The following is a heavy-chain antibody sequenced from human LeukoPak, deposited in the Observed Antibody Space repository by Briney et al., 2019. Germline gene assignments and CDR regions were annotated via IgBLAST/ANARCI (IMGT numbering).Heavy chain of an antibody. CDR1: WFTFSNYW. CDR3: ARGGSYGDY. Sequence: GGSLRLSCAASWFTFSNYWMHWVRQVPEKGLVWVSRVNPDASSITYANSVKGRFTSSRDNAKNTLYLQMNRLRVEDTAVYYCARGGSYGDYWGQGILVTVSS. CDR2: VNPDASSI. D-gene: IGHD3-16*01. J-gene: IGHJ4*02. V-gene: IGHV3-74*01.